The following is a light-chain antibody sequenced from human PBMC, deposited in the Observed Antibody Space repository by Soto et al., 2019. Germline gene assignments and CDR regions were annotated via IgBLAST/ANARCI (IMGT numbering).Light chain of an antibody. V-gene: IGLV2-14*01. J-gene: IGLJ2*01. CDR3: SAYAGGNIVI. CDR1: SSDVGGYNY. Sequence: QSALTQPASVSGSPGQSITISCTGTSSDVGGYNYVSWYQQHPGKAPKLMIYEVSNRPSGVSNRFSGSKSGDRASLTVSGPRPEDEADYHCSAYAGGNIVIFGGGTKVTVL. CDR2: EVS.